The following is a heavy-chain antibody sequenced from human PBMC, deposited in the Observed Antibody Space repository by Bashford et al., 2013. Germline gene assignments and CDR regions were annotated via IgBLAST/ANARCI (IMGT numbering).Heavy chain of an antibody. CDR2: VYHTGGT. CDR1: GGSISSSSYY. V-gene: IGHV4-61*05. Sequence: SSETLSLTCTVSGGSISSSSYYWGWIRQPPGKGLEWIGFVYHTGGTLYNPSLKSRVTMSVDTSKNQFSLKLSSVNAADTAVYYCARWGDYGGNSLHAFDVWGPRDNGHRLL. J-gene: IGHJ3*01. CDR3: ARWGDYGGNSLHAFDV. D-gene: IGHD4-23*01.